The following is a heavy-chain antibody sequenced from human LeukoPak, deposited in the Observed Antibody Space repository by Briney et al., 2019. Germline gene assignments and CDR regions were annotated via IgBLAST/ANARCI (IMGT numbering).Heavy chain of an antibody. CDR2: ISSSSGYI. CDR3: ARDLLGGWGGY. D-gene: IGHD6-19*01. CDR1: GFTLSSYS. J-gene: IGHJ4*02. V-gene: IGHV3-21*01. Sequence: GGSLRLSCAASGFTLSSYSMNWVRQAPGKGLEWVSSISSSSGYIYYADSVKGRFTISRDNAKNSLYLQMNSLRAEDTAVYYCARDLLGGWGGYWGQGTLVTVSS.